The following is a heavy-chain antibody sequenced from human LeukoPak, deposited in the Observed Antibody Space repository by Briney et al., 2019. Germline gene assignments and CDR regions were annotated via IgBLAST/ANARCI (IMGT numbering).Heavy chain of an antibody. D-gene: IGHD6-13*01. CDR2: IGTAGDT. V-gene: IGHV3-13*01. J-gene: IGHJ3*02. Sequence: PGGSLRLSFAASGFTLSSYDMHSVRQATGKHLEWVSAIGTAGDTYYPGSVKGRFTISRENAKNSLYLQMNSLRAGDTAVYYCARDRIAAAGGAFDIWGQGTMVTVSS. CDR1: GFTLSSYD. CDR3: ARDRIAAAGGAFDI.